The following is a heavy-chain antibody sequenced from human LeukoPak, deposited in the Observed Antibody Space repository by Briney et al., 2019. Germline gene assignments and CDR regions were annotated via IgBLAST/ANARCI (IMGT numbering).Heavy chain of an antibody. CDR3: ARDRIIYGDYGDAFGI. CDR1: GFTFSSYS. V-gene: IGHV3-21*01. CDR2: ISGSSSYI. Sequence: KPGGSLRLSCAASGFTFSSYSMNWVRQAPGKGLEWVSSISGSSSYIFYADSVKGRFTISRDNAKNSLYLQMNSLRAEDTAVYFCARDRIIYGDYGDAFGIWGQGTMVTVSS. J-gene: IGHJ3*02. D-gene: IGHD4-17*01.